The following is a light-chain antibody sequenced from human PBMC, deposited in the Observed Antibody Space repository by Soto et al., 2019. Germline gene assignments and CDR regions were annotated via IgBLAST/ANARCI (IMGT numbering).Light chain of an antibody. V-gene: IGKV1-5*01. Sequence: IPMTQSRSTLYASSSVPVSITSRASQSISSCLTWYQQKPGKAPKLLIYATFSLQSGVPSRFSGSGSETDFTLTISSLQPEDFATFYCQQNSTCPLTFGQGTKVDIK. CDR1: QSISSC. CDR3: QQNSTCPLT. CDR2: ATF. J-gene: IGKJ1*01.